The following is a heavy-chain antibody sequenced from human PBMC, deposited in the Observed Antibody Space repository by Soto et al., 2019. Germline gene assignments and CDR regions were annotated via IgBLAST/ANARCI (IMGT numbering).Heavy chain of an antibody. CDR3: AREVVPAAPEYYYYGMDV. Sequence: VGSLRLSCAASGFTFSSYAMHWVRQAPGKGLEWVAVISYDGSNKYYADSVKGRFTISRDNSKNTLYLQMNSLRAEDTAVYYCAREVVPAAPEYYYYGMDVWGQGTTVTVSS. J-gene: IGHJ6*02. V-gene: IGHV3-30-3*01. CDR1: GFTFSSYA. CDR2: ISYDGSNK. D-gene: IGHD2-2*01.